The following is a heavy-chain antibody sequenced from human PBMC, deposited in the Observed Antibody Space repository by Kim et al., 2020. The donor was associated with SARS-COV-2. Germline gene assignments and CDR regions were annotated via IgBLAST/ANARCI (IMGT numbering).Heavy chain of an antibody. D-gene: IGHD2-21*01. CDR1: GFHFGSFG. CDR3: ARDLGGCGGDKCSYYFDH. J-gene: IGHJ4*02. Sequence: GGSLRLSCAASGFHFGSFGMNWVRQAPGKGLEWVAVIWYDGSHQYYADSVKGRFTISRDNSKNTFYLQMNNLRPKVTALYVCARDLGGCGGDKCSYYFDHSSQGVLVTVSS. CDR2: IWYDGSHQ. V-gene: IGHV3-33*01.